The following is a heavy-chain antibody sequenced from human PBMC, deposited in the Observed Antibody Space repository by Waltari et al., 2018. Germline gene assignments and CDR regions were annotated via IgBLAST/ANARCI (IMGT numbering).Heavy chain of an antibody. D-gene: IGHD4-4*01. V-gene: IGHV3-23*01. CDR1: GFTFTNYP. J-gene: IGHJ4*02. Sequence: EVQVLESGGGLVQPGGSLRLSCAASGFTFTNYPMTWVRQAPGKGLEWGSSVSGGGATTYYADSVKGRFTISSDNSKTTLFLQMNSLRAEDTAVYYCGTSPDYSTSEGYWGQGTLVTVAS. CDR2: VSGGGATT. CDR3: GTSPDYSTSEGY.